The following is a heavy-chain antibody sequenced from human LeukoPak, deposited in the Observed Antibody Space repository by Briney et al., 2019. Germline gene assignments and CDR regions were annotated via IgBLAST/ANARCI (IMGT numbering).Heavy chain of an antibody. Sequence: GESLKISCKGSGYTFTGYYMHWVRQAPGQGLEWMGWINPNSGGTNYAQKFQGWVTMTRDTSISTAYMELSRLRSDDTAVYYCARGGYDYYYDSSGYKNYFDYWGQGTLVTVSS. CDR3: ARGGYDYYYDSSGYKNYFDY. CDR1: GYTFTGYY. J-gene: IGHJ4*02. CDR2: INPNSGGT. V-gene: IGHV1-2*04. D-gene: IGHD3-22*01.